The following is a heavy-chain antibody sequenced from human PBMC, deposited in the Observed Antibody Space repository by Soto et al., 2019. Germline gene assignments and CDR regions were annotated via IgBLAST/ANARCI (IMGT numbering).Heavy chain of an antibody. V-gene: IGHV3-33*01. J-gene: IGHJ6*02. Sequence: GGSLRLSCAASGFTFSSYGMHWVRQAPGKGLEWVAVIWYDGSNKYYADSVKGRFTISRDNSKSTLYLQMNSLRAEDTAVYYCAREGYDILTGHYYYYGMDVWGQGTTVTVSS. CDR1: GFTFSSYG. CDR3: AREGYDILTGHYYYYGMDV. D-gene: IGHD3-9*01. CDR2: IWYDGSNK.